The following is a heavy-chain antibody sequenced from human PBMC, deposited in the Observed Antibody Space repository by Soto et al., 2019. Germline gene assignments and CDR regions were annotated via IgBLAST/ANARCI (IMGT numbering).Heavy chain of an antibody. J-gene: IGHJ5*02. CDR3: ARDHRSGYYDFWGGSIITGNWFDP. CDR1: GGSISSYY. V-gene: IGHV4-59*01. D-gene: IGHD3-3*01. CDR2: IYYSGST. Sequence: SETLSLTCTVSGGSISSYYWSWIRQPPGKGLEWIGYIYYSGSTNYNPSLKSRVTISVDTSKNQFSLKLSSVTAADTAVYYCARDHRSGYYDFWGGSIITGNWFDPWGQGTLVTVSS.